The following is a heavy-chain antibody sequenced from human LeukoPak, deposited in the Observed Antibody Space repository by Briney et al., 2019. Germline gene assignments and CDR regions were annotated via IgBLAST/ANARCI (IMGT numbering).Heavy chain of an antibody. CDR1: GGSISSGSYY. CDR3: AGYGNYWDWYFDL. D-gene: IGHD4-11*01. J-gene: IGHJ2*01. Sequence: NTSQTLSLTCTVSGGSISSGSYYWSWIRQPAGKGLEWIGRIYTSGSTNYNPSLKSRVTISVDTSKNQFSLKLSSVTAADTAVYYCAGYGNYWDWYFDLWGQGTLVTVSS. CDR2: IYTSGST. V-gene: IGHV4-61*02.